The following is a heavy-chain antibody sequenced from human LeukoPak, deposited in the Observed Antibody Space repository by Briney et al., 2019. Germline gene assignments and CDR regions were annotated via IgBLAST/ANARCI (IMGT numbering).Heavy chain of an antibody. J-gene: IGHJ4*02. D-gene: IGHD3-22*01. CDR2: ISHSGST. CDR3: ARLTYYYDSSGYLNY. Sequence: SETLSLTCAVSGGSFSGYYWSWIRQPPGKGLEWIGEISHSGSTNYSPSLKSRVTISVDKSKNQFSLNLSSVTAADTAVYYCARLTYYYDSSGYLNYWGQGTLVTVSS. CDR1: GGSFSGYY. V-gene: IGHV4-34*01.